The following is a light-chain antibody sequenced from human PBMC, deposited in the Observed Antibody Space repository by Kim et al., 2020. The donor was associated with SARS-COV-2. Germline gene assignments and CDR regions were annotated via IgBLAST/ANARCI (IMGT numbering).Light chain of an antibody. CDR3: EAWDDSLNGYV. Sequence: GQRVTISGSGSSSNIESNLVSWYQQLPGTAPKLLIYSNNRRPSGVPDRFSGSKSGTSATLAISGLQSGDEADYYCEAWDDSLNGYVFGTGTKVTVL. CDR1: SSNIESNL. V-gene: IGLV1-44*01. J-gene: IGLJ1*01. CDR2: SNN.